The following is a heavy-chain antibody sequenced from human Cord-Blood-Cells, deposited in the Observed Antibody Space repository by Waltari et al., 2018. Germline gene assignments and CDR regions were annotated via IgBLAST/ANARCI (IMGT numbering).Heavy chain of an antibody. V-gene: IGHV1-2*04. CDR2: INPNSGGT. Sequence: QVQLVQSGAEVKKPGASVKVSCTASGYTFTGYYMHWVRQAPGQGLEWMGWINPNSGGTNYAQKFQGWVTMTRDTSISTAYMELSRLRSDDTAVYYCARDSEGSGSYAFDIWGQGTMVTVSS. D-gene: IGHD3-10*01. CDR1: GYTFTGYY. J-gene: IGHJ3*02. CDR3: ARDSEGSGSYAFDI.